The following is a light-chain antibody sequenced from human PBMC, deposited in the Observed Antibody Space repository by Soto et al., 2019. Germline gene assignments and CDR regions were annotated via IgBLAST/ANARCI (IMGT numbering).Light chain of an antibody. Sequence: QSVLTQPASVSGSPGQSLTISCTGTSSDVGGYNYVSWYQQHPGKAPKLMIYEVSNWPSGVSNRSSGSKSGNTASLTISGLQAEDEADYYCSSYTSSTFYVFGTGTKVTVL. CDR2: EVS. CDR3: SSYTSSTFYV. J-gene: IGLJ1*01. CDR1: SSDVGGYNY. V-gene: IGLV2-14*01.